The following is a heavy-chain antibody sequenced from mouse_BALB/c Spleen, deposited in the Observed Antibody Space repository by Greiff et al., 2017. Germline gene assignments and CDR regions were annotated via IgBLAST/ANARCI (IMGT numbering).Heavy chain of an antibody. CDR3: ARVSTMNRRDYYAMDY. V-gene: IGHV5-6-5*01. CDR2: ISSGGST. CDR1: GFTFSSYA. Sequence: EVQVVESGGGLVKPGGSLKLSCAASGFTFSSYAMSWVRQTPEKRLEWVASISSGGSTYYPDSVKGRFTISRDNARNILYLQMSSLRSEDTAMYYCARVSTMNRRDYYAMDYWGQGTSVTVSS. J-gene: IGHJ4*01. D-gene: IGHD2-4*01.